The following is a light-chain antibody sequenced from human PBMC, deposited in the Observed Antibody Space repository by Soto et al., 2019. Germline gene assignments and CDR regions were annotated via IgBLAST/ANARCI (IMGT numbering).Light chain of an antibody. CDR3: QQYNNWPRT. V-gene: IGKV3-15*01. J-gene: IGKJ1*01. Sequence: EIVMTQSPATLSVSPGERATLSCRASQSVSSNLAWYQQKRGQAPRLLIYDASTRATGIPARFSGSGSGTEFTLTISSLQSEDFAVYYCQQYNNWPRTFGQGTKVESK. CDR2: DAS. CDR1: QSVSSN.